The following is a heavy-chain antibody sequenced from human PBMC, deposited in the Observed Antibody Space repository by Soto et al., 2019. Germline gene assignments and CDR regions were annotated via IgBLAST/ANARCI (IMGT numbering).Heavy chain of an antibody. CDR3: ARESWQQQQLVDYGMDV. CDR1: GFTFSSYA. V-gene: IGHV3-30-3*01. Sequence: QVQLVESGGGVVQPGRSLRLSCAASGFTFSSYAMHWVRQAPGKGLEWVAVISYDGSNKYYADSVKGRFTISRDNSKNTLYLQMNSLRAEDTAVYYCARESWQQQQLVDYGMDVWGQGTTVTVSS. CDR2: ISYDGSNK. D-gene: IGHD6-13*01. J-gene: IGHJ6*02.